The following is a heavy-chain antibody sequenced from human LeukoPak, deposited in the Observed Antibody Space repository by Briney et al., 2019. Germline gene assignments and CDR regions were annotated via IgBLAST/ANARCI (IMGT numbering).Heavy chain of an antibody. CDR2: ISYDGSNK. D-gene: IGHD3/OR15-3a*01. Sequence: GRSLRLSCAASGFTFSSYAMHWVRQAPGKGLGWVAVISYDGSNKYYADSVKGRFTISRDNSKNTLYLQMNSLRAEDTAVYYCARDFSTFHFDYWGQGTLVTVSS. J-gene: IGHJ4*02. CDR1: GFTFSSYA. CDR3: ARDFSTFHFDY. V-gene: IGHV3-30*04.